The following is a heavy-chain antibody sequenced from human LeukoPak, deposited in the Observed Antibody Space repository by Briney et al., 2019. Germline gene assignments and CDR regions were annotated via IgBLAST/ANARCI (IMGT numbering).Heavy chain of an antibody. Sequence: SVKVSCKASGYTFTSYGISWVRQAPGQGLEWMGGIIPIFGTANYAQKFQGRVTITADESTSTAYMELSSLRSEDTAVYYCARVGDYYDSSGYALVTAFDIWGQGTMVTVSS. D-gene: IGHD3-22*01. CDR2: IIPIFGTA. V-gene: IGHV1-69*13. CDR1: GYTFTSYG. CDR3: ARVGDYYDSSGYALVTAFDI. J-gene: IGHJ3*02.